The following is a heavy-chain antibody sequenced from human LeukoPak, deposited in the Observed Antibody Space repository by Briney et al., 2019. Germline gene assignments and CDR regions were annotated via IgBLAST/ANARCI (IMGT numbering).Heavy chain of an antibody. V-gene: IGHV1-2*02. D-gene: IGHD5-12*01. Sequence: GASVKVSCKASGYTFTGYYMHWVRQAPGEGLEWMGWINPNSGGTNYAQKFQGRVTMTRDTSISTAYMELSRLRSDDTAVYYCARPPIVATYFDYWGQGTLVTVSS. CDR3: ARPPIVATYFDY. CDR1: GYTFTGYY. J-gene: IGHJ4*02. CDR2: INPNSGGT.